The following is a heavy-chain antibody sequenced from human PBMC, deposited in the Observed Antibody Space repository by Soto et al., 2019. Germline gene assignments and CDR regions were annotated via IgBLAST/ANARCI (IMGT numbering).Heavy chain of an antibody. Sequence: ASAKDSCKLSGYTLSELSMHWGRQARGKGREEMGGFDPEDGETIYAQKFQGSSTITEDTTTDTPYMELRSLGSEDTAVYYCDTSLLTGTDCHFDYWGQGTLVTVSS. D-gene: IGHD1-7*01. CDR3: DTSLLTGTDCHFDY. CDR2: FDPEDGET. J-gene: IGHJ4*02. CDR1: GYTLSELS. V-gene: IGHV1-24*01.